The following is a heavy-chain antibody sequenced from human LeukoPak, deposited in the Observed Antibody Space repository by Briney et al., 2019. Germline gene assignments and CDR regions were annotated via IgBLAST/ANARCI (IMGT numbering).Heavy chain of an antibody. CDR1: GGSISSYY. D-gene: IGHD3-22*01. CDR3: ARDARYYGSKSFQKSHGMDV. J-gene: IGHJ6*02. Sequence: SETLSLTCTVSGGSISSYYWSWIRQPPGKGLEWIGYIYYSGSTNYNPSLKSRVTISVDTSKNQFSLKLSSVTAADTAVYYCARDARYYGSKSFQKSHGMDVWGQGTTVTVSS. V-gene: IGHV4-59*01. CDR2: IYYSGST.